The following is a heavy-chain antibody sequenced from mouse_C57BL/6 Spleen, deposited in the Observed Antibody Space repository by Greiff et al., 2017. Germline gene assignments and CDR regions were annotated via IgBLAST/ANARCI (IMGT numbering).Heavy chain of an antibody. Sequence: EVQRVESEGGLVQPGSSMKLSCTASGFTFSDYYMAWVRQVPEKGLEWVANINYDGSSTYYLDSLKSRFIISRDNAKNILYLQMSSLKSEDTATYYCARDGGLRSWYFDVWGTGTTVTVSS. CDR3: ARDGGLRSWYFDV. V-gene: IGHV5-16*01. J-gene: IGHJ1*03. CDR2: INYDGSST. D-gene: IGHD1-1*01. CDR1: GFTFSDYY.